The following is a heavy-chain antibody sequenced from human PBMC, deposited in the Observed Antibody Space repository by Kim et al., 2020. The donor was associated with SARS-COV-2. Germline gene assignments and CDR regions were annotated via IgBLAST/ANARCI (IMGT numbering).Heavy chain of an antibody. V-gene: IGHV3-73*01. Sequence: GGSLRLSCAASGFTFSGSAMHWVRQASGKGLEWVGRIRSKPNTYATADAAPVRCRFTIASDESTNTAHLQINSLKTEDTDDCYCTSVSGTTLAFWVAFD. CDR3: TSVSGTTLAFWVAFD. CDR2: IRSKPNTYAT. CDR1: GFTFSGSA. J-gene: IGHJ3*01. D-gene: IGHD1-1*01.